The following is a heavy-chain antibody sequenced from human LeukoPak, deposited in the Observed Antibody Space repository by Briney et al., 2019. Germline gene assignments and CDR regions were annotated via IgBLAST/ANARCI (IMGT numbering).Heavy chain of an antibody. CDR1: GGSFSGYY. Sequence: SETLSLTCAVYGGSFSGYYWSWIRQPPGKGLEWIGEINHSGSTNYNPSLKRRVTISVDTSKNQFSLKLRSVTAADTAVYYCARHRTYYYDSSGYPYYYYYYMDVWGKGTTVTISS. CDR3: ARHRTYYYDSSGYPYYYYYYMDV. V-gene: IGHV4-34*01. J-gene: IGHJ6*03. CDR2: INHSGST. D-gene: IGHD3-22*01.